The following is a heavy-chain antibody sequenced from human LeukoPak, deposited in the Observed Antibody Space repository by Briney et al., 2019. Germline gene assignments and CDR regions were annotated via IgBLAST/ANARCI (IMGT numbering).Heavy chain of an antibody. Sequence: SETLSLTCTVSGGSISSSSYYWGWIRQPPGKGLEWIGSIYYSGSTYYNPSLKSRVTISVDTSKNQFSLKLSSVTAADTAVYYCAREKSYKRSDAFDIWGQGTMVTVSS. J-gene: IGHJ3*02. CDR1: GGSISSSSYY. CDR2: IYYSGST. V-gene: IGHV4-39*02. D-gene: IGHD1-14*01. CDR3: AREKSYKRSDAFDI.